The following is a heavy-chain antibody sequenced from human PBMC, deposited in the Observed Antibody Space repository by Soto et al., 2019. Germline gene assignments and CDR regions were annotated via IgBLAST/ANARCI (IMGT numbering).Heavy chain of an antibody. D-gene: IGHD3-22*01. CDR2: ISGSGGST. CDR1: GFTFSSYA. J-gene: IGHJ4*02. CDR3: AKDRPLYYYDSSGVPDY. V-gene: IGHV3-23*01. Sequence: EVKLLESGGGLVQPGRSLRLSCAASGFTFSSYAMSWVRQAPGKGLEWVSAISGSGGSTYYADSVKGRFTISRDNSKNTLYLQMNSLRAEDTAVYYCAKDRPLYYYDSSGVPDYWGQGTLVTVSS.